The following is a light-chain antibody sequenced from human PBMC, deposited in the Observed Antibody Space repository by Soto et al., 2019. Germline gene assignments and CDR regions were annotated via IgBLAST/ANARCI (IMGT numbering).Light chain of an antibody. CDR2: KVS. J-gene: IGKJ2*01. CDR1: QSLVYRDGNTY. CDR3: MQGTQWPYT. Sequence: DVVMTQSPLSLPVTLGQPASISCRSSQSLVYRDGNTYLNWFQQRPGQSPRRLIYKVSDRDSGVPDRLSGSGSDTDFTLEISRVEAEDVGVYFCMQGTQWPYTFGQGTKLEIK. V-gene: IGKV2-30*01.